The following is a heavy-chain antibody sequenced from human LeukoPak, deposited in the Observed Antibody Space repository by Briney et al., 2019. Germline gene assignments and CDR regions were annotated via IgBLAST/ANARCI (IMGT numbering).Heavy chain of an antibody. V-gene: IGHV1-18*01. CDR1: GYTFTSYG. D-gene: IGHD2-15*01. J-gene: IGHJ6*03. CDR2: ISAYNGNT. Sequence: ASVKVSCKASGYTFTSYGISWVRQAPGQGLEWMGWISAYNGNTNYAQKLQGRVTMTTDTSTSTAYMELRSLRSDDTAVYYCARSPPSVVVVAATSHASYYYYYYMDVWGKGTTVTVSS. CDR3: ARSPPSVVVVAATSHASYYYYYYMDV.